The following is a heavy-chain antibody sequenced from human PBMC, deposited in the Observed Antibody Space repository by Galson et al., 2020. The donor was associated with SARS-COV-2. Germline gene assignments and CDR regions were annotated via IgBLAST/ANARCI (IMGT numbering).Heavy chain of an antibody. V-gene: IGHV3-72*01. CDR1: GFSFSNHN. D-gene: IGHD2-2*01. CDR3: VRTVRTSAYFSDY. Sequence: GGSLRLSCAASGFSFSNHNMDWVRQAPGKGLEWVGRIRDKANSYTTEYAASVKGRFSISGHDSDNSLYLQMNSLKVEDTAIYYCVRTVRTSAYFSDYWGQGTLVTVSS. J-gene: IGHJ4*02. CDR2: IRDKANSYTT.